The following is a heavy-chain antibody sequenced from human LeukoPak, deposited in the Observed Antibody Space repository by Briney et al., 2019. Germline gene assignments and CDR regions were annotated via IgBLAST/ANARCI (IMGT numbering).Heavy chain of an antibody. Sequence: SETLSLTCTVSGGSISGYYWSWIRQPPGKGLEWSGFIYYSGRTNYNPSLKSRITISIDTSKNHFSLKLSSVTAADTAVYYCARWGAVYGDNVFDSWGQGTLVTVSS. CDR3: ARWGAVYGDNVFDS. V-gene: IGHV4-59*08. CDR1: GGSISGYY. J-gene: IGHJ4*02. CDR2: IYYSGRT. D-gene: IGHD4-23*01.